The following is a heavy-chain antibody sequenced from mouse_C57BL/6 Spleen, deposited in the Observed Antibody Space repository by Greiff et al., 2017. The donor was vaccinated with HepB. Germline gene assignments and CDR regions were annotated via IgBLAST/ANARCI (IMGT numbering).Heavy chain of an antibody. D-gene: IGHD1-1*01. CDR1: GFNIQDDY. Sequence: EVQLQQSGAELVRPGASVKLSCTASGFNIQDDYMHWVKQRPEQGLEWIGWIDPENGDTEYASKFQGKATITADTSSNTAYLQLSSLTSADTAVYYCTTDTTGVATYYAMDYRGQGTSVTVSS. CDR3: TTDTTGVATYYAMDY. CDR2: IDPENGDT. J-gene: IGHJ4*01. V-gene: IGHV14-4*01.